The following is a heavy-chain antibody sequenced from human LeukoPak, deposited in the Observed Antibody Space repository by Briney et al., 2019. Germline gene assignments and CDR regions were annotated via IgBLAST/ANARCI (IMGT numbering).Heavy chain of an antibody. D-gene: IGHD5-12*01. J-gene: IGHJ5*02. V-gene: IGHV1-18*01. CDR1: GYTFTSYG. CDR3: ARVTHSGYGKGWFDP. Sequence: ASVKVSCKASGYTFTSYGISWVRQAPGQGLEWMGWISAYNGNTNYAQKLQGRVTMTTDTSTSTAYMELRSLRSDDTAVYYCARVTHSGYGKGWFDPWGQGTLVTVSS. CDR2: ISAYNGNT.